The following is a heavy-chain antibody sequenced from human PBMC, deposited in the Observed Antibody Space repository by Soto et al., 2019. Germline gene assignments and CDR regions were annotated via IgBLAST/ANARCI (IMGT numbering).Heavy chain of an antibody. CDR3: AAHSMVTANYYFDY. D-gene: IGHD2-21*02. CDR2: IVVGSGNT. Sequence: ASVKVSCKASGFTFTSSAVQWVRQARGQRLEWIGWIVVGSGNTNYAQKFQERVTITRDMSTSTAYMELSSLRSEDTAVYYCAAHSMVTANYYFDYWGQGTLVTVSS. J-gene: IGHJ4*02. V-gene: IGHV1-58*01. CDR1: GFTFTSSA.